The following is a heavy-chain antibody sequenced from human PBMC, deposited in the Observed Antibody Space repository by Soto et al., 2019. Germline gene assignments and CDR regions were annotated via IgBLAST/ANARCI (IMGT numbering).Heavy chain of an antibody. Sequence: SETLSLTCTVSGGSISSRSYYWGWIRQPPGKGLEWIGIIHYSGNTYYNPSLKSRVTISVDTSKNQFSLKLSSVTAADTAVYYCARHPTESVRYYDSSGFFDYWGQGTLVTVSS. CDR3: ARHPTESVRYYDSSGFFDY. D-gene: IGHD3-22*01. V-gene: IGHV4-39*01. J-gene: IGHJ4*02. CDR1: GGSISSRSYY. CDR2: IHYSGNT.